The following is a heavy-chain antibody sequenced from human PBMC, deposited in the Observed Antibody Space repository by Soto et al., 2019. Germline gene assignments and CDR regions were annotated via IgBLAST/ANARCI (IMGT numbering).Heavy chain of an antibody. V-gene: IGHV4-59*08. CDR3: ARVPAAMWGVIYFDY. Sequence: PSETLSLTCTVSGGSISSYYWSWIRQPPGKGLEWIGYIYYSGSTNYNPSLKSRVTISVDTSKNQFSLKLSSVTAADTAVYYCARVPAAMWGVIYFDYWGQGTLVTVS. D-gene: IGHD2-2*01. CDR2: IYYSGST. J-gene: IGHJ4*02. CDR1: GGSISSYY.